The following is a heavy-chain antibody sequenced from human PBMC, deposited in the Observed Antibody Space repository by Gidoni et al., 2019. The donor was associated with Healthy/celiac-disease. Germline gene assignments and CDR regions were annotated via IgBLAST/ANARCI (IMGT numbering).Heavy chain of an antibody. Sequence: EVQLVESGGGLVQPGGSLRLSCAASGFTFSSYSMNWVRQAPGKGLEWVSYISSSSSTIYYADSVKGRFTISRDNAKNSLYLQMNSLRDEDTAVYYCAREMSGWYKGGKDAFDIWGQGTMVTVSS. J-gene: IGHJ3*02. CDR3: AREMSGWYKGGKDAFDI. CDR1: GFTFSSYS. D-gene: IGHD6-19*01. V-gene: IGHV3-48*02. CDR2: ISSSSSTI.